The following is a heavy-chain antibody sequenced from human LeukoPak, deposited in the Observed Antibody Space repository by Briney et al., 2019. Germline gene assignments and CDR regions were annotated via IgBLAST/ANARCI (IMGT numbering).Heavy chain of an antibody. Sequence: GGSLRLSCVASGFTFSIYGMHWVRQAPGKGLEWVSGISEGVGNTYYADSVKGRFTISRDHSKNTLYLQMNSLRAEDTALYYCAKREKGTTGRFFDYWGQGTLVTVSS. V-gene: IGHV3-23*01. CDR2: ISEGVGNT. J-gene: IGHJ4*02. D-gene: IGHD4-17*01. CDR3: AKREKGTTGRFFDY. CDR1: GFTFSIYG.